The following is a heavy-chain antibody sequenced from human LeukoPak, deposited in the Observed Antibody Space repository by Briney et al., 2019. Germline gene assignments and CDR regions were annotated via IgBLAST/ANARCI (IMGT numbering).Heavy chain of an antibody. D-gene: IGHD1-26*01. CDR3: ARATRDLEGATDY. J-gene: IGHJ4*02. V-gene: IGHV4-38-2*01. CDR1: GYPINSAYY. Sequence: NPSETLSLTCAVSGYPINSAYYWVWVRQPPGKGLEWIGSLYHPDSTNYNPSLKSRVTISVDTSKNQFSLKLSSVTAADTAVYYCARATRDLEGATDYWGQGTLVTVSS. CDR2: LYHPDST.